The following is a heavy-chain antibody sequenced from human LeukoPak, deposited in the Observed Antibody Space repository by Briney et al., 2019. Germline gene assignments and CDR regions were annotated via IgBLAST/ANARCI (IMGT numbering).Heavy chain of an antibody. V-gene: IGHV3-48*04. CDR3: ARRGNYKHFDY. Sequence: QAGGSLRLSCAASGFTFTNYGMNWVRQSPGKGLEWVSYISSNGRTINYADSVKGRFTISRDNAKNTLYLQMNSLRAEDTAVYYCARRGNYKHFDYWGQGTLVTVSS. CDR1: GFTFTNYG. CDR2: ISSNGRTI. D-gene: IGHD1-7*01. J-gene: IGHJ4*02.